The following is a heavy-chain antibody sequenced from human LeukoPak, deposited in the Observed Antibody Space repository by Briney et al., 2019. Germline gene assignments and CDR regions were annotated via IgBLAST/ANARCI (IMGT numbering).Heavy chain of an antibody. V-gene: IGHV3-33*01. CDR1: GFTFSSYG. Sequence: GSLRLSCAASGFTFSSYGMHWVRQAPGKGLEWVAVIWYDGSNKYYADSVKGRFTISRDNSKNTLYLQMNSLRAEDTAVYYCARGGSDYYDSSPPDYWGQGTLVTVSS. D-gene: IGHD3-22*01. J-gene: IGHJ4*02. CDR3: ARGGSDYYDSSPPDY. CDR2: IWYDGSNK.